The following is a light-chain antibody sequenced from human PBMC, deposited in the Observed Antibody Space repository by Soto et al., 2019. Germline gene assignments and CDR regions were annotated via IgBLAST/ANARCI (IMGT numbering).Light chain of an antibody. CDR2: DAS. J-gene: IGKJ3*01. Sequence: EDGMSQCPATLYLSPGERATLSCRASQSVSSYLAWYQQKPGQAPRLLIYDASNRATGIPARFSGSGSGTDFTLTISSLEPEDFAVYYCQQRSNWPLTFGPGTKVDIK. CDR3: QQRSNWPLT. CDR1: QSVSSY. V-gene: IGKV3-11*01.